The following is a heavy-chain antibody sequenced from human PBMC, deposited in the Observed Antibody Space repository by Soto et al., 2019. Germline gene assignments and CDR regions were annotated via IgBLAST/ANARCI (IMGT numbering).Heavy chain of an antibody. V-gene: IGHV3-30-3*01. CDR2: ISYDGSNK. D-gene: IGHD3-22*01. CDR3: AVSYYYDSSGYSYYFDY. Sequence: QVQLVESGGGVVQPGRSLRLSCAASGFTFSSYAMHWVRQAPGKGLEWVAVISYDGSNKYYADSVKGRFTISRDNSKNTLYLQMNCLRAEDTAVYYCAVSYYYDSSGYSYYFDYWGQGTLVTVSS. J-gene: IGHJ4*02. CDR1: GFTFSSYA.